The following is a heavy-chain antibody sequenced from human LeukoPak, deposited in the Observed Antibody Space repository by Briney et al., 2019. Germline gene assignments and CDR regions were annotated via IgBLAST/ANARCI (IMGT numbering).Heavy chain of an antibody. CDR1: GGSISSYY. CDR2: IYYSGST. CDR3: ARDSGSGCPRG. V-gene: IGHV4-59*01. Sequence: PSETLSLTCTVSGGSISSYYWSWIRQPPGKGLEWIGYIYYSGSTNYNPSLKSRVTISVDTSKNQFSLKLSSVTAADTAVYYCARDSGSGCPRGWGQGTLVTVSS. J-gene: IGHJ4*02. D-gene: IGHD6-19*01.